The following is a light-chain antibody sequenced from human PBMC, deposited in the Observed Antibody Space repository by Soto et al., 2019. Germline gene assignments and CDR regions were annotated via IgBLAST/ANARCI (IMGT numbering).Light chain of an antibody. CDR3: SSYAESDTLYV. CDR1: SSDVGVYNY. CDR2: EVS. Sequence: QSVLTQPASVSGSPGQSITISCTGTSSDVGVYNYVSWYQQHPGKAPKLLIFEVSSRPSGVSNRFSGSKSGSTASLTISGLQAEDEAAYYCSSYAESDTLYVFGNGTKATVL. V-gene: IGLV2-14*01. J-gene: IGLJ1*01.